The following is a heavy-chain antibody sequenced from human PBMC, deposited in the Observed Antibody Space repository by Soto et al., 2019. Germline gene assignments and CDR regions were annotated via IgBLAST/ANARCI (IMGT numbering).Heavy chain of an antibody. V-gene: IGHV3-21*01. J-gene: IGHJ3*01. CDR2: ISSSSSYI. D-gene: IGHD3-3*01. CDR3: ARDRYSFWSGYISTDAFAV. CDR1: GFTFSSYS. Sequence: PGGSLRLSCAASGFTFSSYSMNCVRQAPGKGLEWFSSISSSSSYIYYADSVKGRFTISRDNAKNSLYIQMNTPRDEDTAVYYCARDRYSFWSGYISTDAFAVWAQGTIVTVSS.